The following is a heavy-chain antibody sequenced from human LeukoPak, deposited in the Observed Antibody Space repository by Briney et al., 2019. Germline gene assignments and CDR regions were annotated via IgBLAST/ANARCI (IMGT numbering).Heavy chain of an antibody. CDR1: GYTFTGYY. CDR3: ARFGVVVPAAMDGGPFDN. Sequence: ASVKVSCKASGYTFTGYYMHWVRQAPGQGLEWMGWINPDSGGTNYAQKFQGRVTMTRDTSISTAYMELSRLRSDDTAVYYCARFGVVVPAAMDGGPFDNWGQGTLVTVSS. V-gene: IGHV1-2*02. D-gene: IGHD2-2*01. J-gene: IGHJ4*02. CDR2: INPDSGGT.